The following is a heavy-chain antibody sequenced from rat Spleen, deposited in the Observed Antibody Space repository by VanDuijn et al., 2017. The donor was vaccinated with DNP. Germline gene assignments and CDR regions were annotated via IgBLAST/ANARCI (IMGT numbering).Heavy chain of an antibody. J-gene: IGHJ1*01. CDR2: IWTGGGT. CDR3: XREXXXGGXXXYXXX. D-gene: IGHD1-1*01. Sequence: QVQLKESGPGLVQPSQTLSLTCTVSGFSLTSSNVHWVRQPTGKGLEWGGIIWTGGGTHYNSAFKSRLSIRRDTSRSQVFLKXNSXXXEDXAXYXXXREXXXGGXXXYXXXWGPGTXXTVSS. V-gene: IGHV2-30*01. CDR1: GFSLTSSN.